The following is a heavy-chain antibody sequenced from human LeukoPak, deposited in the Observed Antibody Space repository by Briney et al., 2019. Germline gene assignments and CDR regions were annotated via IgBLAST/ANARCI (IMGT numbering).Heavy chain of an antibody. Sequence: LAGGSLRLSCAASGFTVSSNYMSWVRQAPGKGLEWVSVIYSGGSTYYADSVKGRFTISRDNSKNTLYLQMNSLRAEDTAVYYCASLARYCSSTSCSDYWGQGTLVTVSS. CDR3: ASLARYCSSTSCSDY. CDR2: IYSGGST. CDR1: GFTVSSNY. V-gene: IGHV3-53*01. J-gene: IGHJ4*02. D-gene: IGHD2-2*01.